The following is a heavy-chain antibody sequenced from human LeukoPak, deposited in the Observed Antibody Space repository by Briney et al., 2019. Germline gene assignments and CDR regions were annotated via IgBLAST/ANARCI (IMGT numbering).Heavy chain of an antibody. CDR2: INHSGST. J-gene: IGHJ4*02. Sequence: KPSETLSLTCAVYGGSFSGYYWSWIRQPPGKGLEWIGEINHSGSTNYNPSPKSRVTTSVDTSKSQFYLTLSSVTAADTAVYFCARASFASGSYYFDLWGPGTLITVSS. V-gene: IGHV4-34*01. CDR1: GGSFSGYY. D-gene: IGHD3-10*01. CDR3: ARASFASGSYYFDL.